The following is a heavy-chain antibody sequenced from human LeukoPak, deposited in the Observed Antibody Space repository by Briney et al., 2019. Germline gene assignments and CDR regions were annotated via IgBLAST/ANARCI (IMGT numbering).Heavy chain of an antibody. CDR1: GGSFSGYY. J-gene: IGHJ5*02. Sequence: PSETLSLTCAVYGGSFSGYYWSWIRQPPGKGLEWIGEINHSGSTNYNPSLKSRVTISVDTSKNQFSLKLSSVTAADTAVYYCARGRRWSNWFDPWGQGTLVTVSS. D-gene: IGHD4-23*01. CDR2: INHSGST. V-gene: IGHV4-34*01. CDR3: ARGRRWSNWFDP.